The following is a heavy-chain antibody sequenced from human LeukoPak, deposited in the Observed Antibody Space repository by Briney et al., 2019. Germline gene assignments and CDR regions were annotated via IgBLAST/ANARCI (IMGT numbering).Heavy chain of an antibody. CDR3: AKVVVVVAAPPYNWFDP. J-gene: IGHJ5*02. CDR1: GFTLSSYG. D-gene: IGHD2-15*01. V-gene: IGHV3-30*02. Sequence: GGSLRLSCVVSGFTLSSYGMHWVRQAPGKGLEWVAFIRYDGSNKYYADSVKGRFTISRDNSKNTLYLQMNSLRAEDTAVYYCAKVVVVVAAPPYNWFDPWGQGTLVTVSS. CDR2: IRYDGSNK.